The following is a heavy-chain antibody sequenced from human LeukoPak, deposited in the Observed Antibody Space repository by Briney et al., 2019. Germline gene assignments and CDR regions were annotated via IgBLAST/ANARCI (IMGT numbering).Heavy chain of an antibody. Sequence: SETLSLTCTVSGGSISSSSYYWGWIRQPPGKGLEWIGSIYYSGSTYYNASLKSRVTISVDTSKNQFSLKLSSVTAADTAVYYCASDRESYDYVWGSYRFNYWGQGTLVTVSS. V-gene: IGHV4-39*01. J-gene: IGHJ4*02. D-gene: IGHD3-16*02. CDR1: GGSISSSSYY. CDR2: IYYSGST. CDR3: ASDRESYDYVWGSYRFNY.